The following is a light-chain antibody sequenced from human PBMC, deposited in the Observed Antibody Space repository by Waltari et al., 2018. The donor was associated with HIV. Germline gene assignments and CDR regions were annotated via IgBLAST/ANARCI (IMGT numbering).Light chain of an antibody. CDR3: SSYTSSSTVV. Sequence: QSALTQPASVSGSPGQSIPISCTGTSSDVGGYNYFSWYQQHPGKAPKLMIYEVSNRPSGVSNRFSGSKSGNTASLTISGLQAEDEADYYCSSYTSSSTVVFGGGTKLTVL. J-gene: IGLJ2*01. CDR1: SSDVGGYNY. CDR2: EVS. V-gene: IGLV2-14*01.